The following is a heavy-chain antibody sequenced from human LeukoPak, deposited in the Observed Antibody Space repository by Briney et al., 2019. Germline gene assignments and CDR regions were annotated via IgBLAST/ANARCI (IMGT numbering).Heavy chain of an antibody. CDR1: GGSISSYY. Sequence: PSETLSLTCTVSGGSISSYYWSWIRQPPGKGLEWIGYIYYGGRTNYNPSLKSRVTISVDTSKNQFSLKLSSVTAADTAVYYCARTGPHYYYGMDVWGQGTTVTVSS. CDR3: ARTGPHYYYGMDV. D-gene: IGHD3-9*01. V-gene: IGHV4-59*01. J-gene: IGHJ6*02. CDR2: IYYGGRT.